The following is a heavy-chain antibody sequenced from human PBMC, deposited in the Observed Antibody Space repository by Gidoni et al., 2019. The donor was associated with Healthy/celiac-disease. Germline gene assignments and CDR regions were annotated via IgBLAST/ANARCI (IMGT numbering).Heavy chain of an antibody. J-gene: IGHJ4*02. D-gene: IGHD3-10*01. CDR1: GFTFSSYA. V-gene: IGHV3-30*04. CDR2: ISYDGSNK. Sequence: VQLVESGGGVVQHGRSLRLSCSASGFTFSSYAMHWVRQAPGKGLEWVAVISYDGSNKYYADSVKGRFTSSRDNSKNTLYLQMNSLRAEDTAVYYCASTGLLWFRELYVFDYWGQGTLVTVSS. CDR3: ASTGLLWFRELYVFDY.